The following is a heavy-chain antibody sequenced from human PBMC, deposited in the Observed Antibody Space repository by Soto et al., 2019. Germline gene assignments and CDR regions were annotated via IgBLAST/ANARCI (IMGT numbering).Heavy chain of an antibody. J-gene: IGHJ4*02. CDR3: ARDDDMINANFDF. Sequence: PGGSLRLSCAASGFTFSSYSMNWVRQAPGKGLEWVSYISSGSSTIYYADSVKGRFTVSRDNAKNSLYLQMISLRDEDTAVYYCARDDDMINANFDFWGQGTLVTVSS. CDR1: GFTFSSYS. D-gene: IGHD3-16*01. CDR2: ISSGSSTI. V-gene: IGHV3-48*02.